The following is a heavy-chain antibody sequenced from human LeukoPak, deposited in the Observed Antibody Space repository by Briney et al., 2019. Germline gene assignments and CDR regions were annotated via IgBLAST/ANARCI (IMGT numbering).Heavy chain of an antibody. D-gene: IGHD3-10*01. CDR1: GFTVSSNY. CDR3: ARVYYGSGSSRCFDY. Sequence: PGGSLRLSCAVSGFTVSSNYMSWVRQAPGKGLECVSVICSDGSIYYADSVKGRFTISRDNAKNSLYLQMNSLRAEDTAVYYCARVYYGSGSSRCFDYWGQGTLVTVST. V-gene: IGHV3-53*01. CDR2: ICSDGSI. J-gene: IGHJ4*02.